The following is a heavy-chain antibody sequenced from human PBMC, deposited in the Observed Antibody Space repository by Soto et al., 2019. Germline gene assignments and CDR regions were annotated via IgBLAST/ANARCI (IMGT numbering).Heavy chain of an antibody. Sequence: EVQLLESGGGLVQPGGSLRLSCAASGFTFSSYAMSWVRQAPGKGLEWVSAISGSGGSTYYADSVKGRFTISRDNSKNPLYLQMNTRRAEDLAVCYGSKCRGLVSVGMLDYWGQGPLV. J-gene: IGHJ4*02. CDR1: GFTFSSYA. V-gene: IGHV3-23*01. CDR2: ISGSGGST. D-gene: IGHD3-10*01. CDR3: SKCRGLVSVGMLDY.